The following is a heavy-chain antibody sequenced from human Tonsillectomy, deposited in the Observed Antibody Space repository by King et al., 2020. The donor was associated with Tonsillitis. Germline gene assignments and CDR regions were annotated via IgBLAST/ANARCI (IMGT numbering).Heavy chain of an antibody. J-gene: IGHJ6*02. CDR1: GLMFDDYA. CDR2: ISWNSGSI. V-gene: IGHV3-9*01. CDR3: AKGTNESRLTGTYYYYGMDV. Sequence: VQLVESGGGLVQPGRSLRLSCAASGLMFDDYAMHWVRQAPGKGLEWASGISWNSGSIGYADSAKGRFTISRDNAKNSLYLQMNSLRVEDTALYYCAKGTNESRLTGTYYYYGMDVWGQGTTVTVSS. D-gene: IGHD1-14*01.